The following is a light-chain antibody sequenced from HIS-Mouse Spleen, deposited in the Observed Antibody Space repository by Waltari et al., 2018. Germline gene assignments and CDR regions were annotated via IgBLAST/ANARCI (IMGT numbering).Light chain of an antibody. CDR3: SSYTSSSFNVV. Sequence: QSALTQPASVSGSPGQSLTISCTGTSSDVGGYNYVSWYQQHPGKAPKRMIYDVSNRPSGVSNRFSGSKSGNTASLTISGLQAEDEADYYCSSYTSSSFNVVFGGGTKLTVL. CDR1: SSDVGGYNY. CDR2: DVS. V-gene: IGLV2-14*03. J-gene: IGLJ2*01.